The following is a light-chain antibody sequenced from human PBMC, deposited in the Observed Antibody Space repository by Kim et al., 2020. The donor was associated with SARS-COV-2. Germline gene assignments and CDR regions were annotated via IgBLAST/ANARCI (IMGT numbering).Light chain of an antibody. Sequence: SSELTQDPAVSVALGQTVRITCQGDSLRSYYASWYQQKSGQAAVLVIYGKNNRPSGIPDRFSGSSSGNTASLTITVAQAEDEADYYCNSRDSSDKYLMFGGGTQLTVL. CDR2: GKN. V-gene: IGLV3-19*01. CDR3: NSRDSSDKYLM. CDR1: SLRSYY. J-gene: IGLJ3*02.